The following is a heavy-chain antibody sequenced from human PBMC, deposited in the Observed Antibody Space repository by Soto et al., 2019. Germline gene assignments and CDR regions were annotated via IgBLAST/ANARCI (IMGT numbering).Heavy chain of an antibody. V-gene: IGHV4-34*01. J-gene: IGHJ5*02. CDR2: MNHSGST. Sequence: QVQLQQWGAGLLKPSETLSLTCAVYGGSFSGYYWSWIRQPPGKGMVWVGEMNHSGSTNYNPSLKRRITTSLDTSKNQFSLKLSSVTAADTAVYYCARGKTWYYDYVWGSYLNWFDPWGQGTLVTVSS. D-gene: IGHD3-16*02. CDR1: GGSFSGYY. CDR3: ARGKTWYYDYVWGSYLNWFDP.